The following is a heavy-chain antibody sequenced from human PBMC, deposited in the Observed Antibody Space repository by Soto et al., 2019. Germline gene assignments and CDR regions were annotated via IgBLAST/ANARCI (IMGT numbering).Heavy chain of an antibody. CDR1: GFTFSSYA. CDR2: SSRNGGST. Sequence: EVQLVESGGGLVQPGGSLRLSYAASGFTFSSYAMNCVRQAPGKGLEYVSGSSRNGGSTYYANSVKGRFTISRDNSKSTLYLKVGRLRAEEMAVYYCARSGLPVDYWCQGTLVTVSS. CDR3: ARSGLPVDY. D-gene: IGHD2-21*02. V-gene: IGHV3-64*01. J-gene: IGHJ4*02.